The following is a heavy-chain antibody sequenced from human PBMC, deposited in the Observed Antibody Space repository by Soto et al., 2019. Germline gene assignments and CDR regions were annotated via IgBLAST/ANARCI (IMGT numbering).Heavy chain of an antibody. V-gene: IGHV3-15*01. CDR1: GFTFSNAW. J-gene: IGHJ5*02. D-gene: IGHD2-8*01. Sequence: GGSLRLSCAASGFTFSNAWMSWVRQAPGKGLEWVGRIKSKTDGGTTDYAAPVKGRFTISRDDSKNTLYLQMNSLKTEDTAVYYCTTDKGYCTNGVCFQNWFDPWGQGTLVTVSS. CDR3: TTDKGYCTNGVCFQNWFDP. CDR2: IKSKTDGGTT.